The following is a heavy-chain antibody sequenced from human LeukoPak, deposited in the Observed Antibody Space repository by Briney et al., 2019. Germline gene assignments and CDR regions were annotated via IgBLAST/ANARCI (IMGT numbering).Heavy chain of an antibody. CDR1: GFTDSRNY. V-gene: IGHV3-66*01. CDR2: IYSDGST. CDR3: ATDSRYGSA. D-gene: IGHD3-10*01. J-gene: IGHJ4*02. Sequence: GGSLRLSCAASGFTDSRNYMTWVRQAPGKGLEWLSVIYSDGSTFYTDSVKGRFTISRDNSKNTLYLQMNSLRVEDTAVYYCATDSRYGSAWGPGTLLTVSS.